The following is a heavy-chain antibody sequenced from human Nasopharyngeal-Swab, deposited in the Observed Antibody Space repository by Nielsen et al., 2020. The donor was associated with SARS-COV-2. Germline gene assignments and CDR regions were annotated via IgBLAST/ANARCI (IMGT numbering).Heavy chain of an antibody. CDR3: ARIAQAAEPH. CDR1: GDSVSSNSAA. Sequence: SQTLSLTCAISGDSVSSNSAAWSWIRQSPSRGLEWLGRTYYRSKWYIDYAASVKSRITINPDTSKNQFSLQLSSVTPEDTAVYYCARIAQAAEPHWGQGTLVIVSS. J-gene: IGHJ4*02. D-gene: IGHD1-14*01. CDR2: TYYRSKWYI. V-gene: IGHV6-1*01.